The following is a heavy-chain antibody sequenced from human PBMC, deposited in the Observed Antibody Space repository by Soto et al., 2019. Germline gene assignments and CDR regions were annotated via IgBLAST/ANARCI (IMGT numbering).Heavy chain of an antibody. D-gene: IGHD5-12*01. J-gene: IGHJ6*02. CDR3: ARRSPLRGYSGYYYYYGMDV. V-gene: IGHV4-34*01. Sequence: LEILSLTCAVYGGSFSGYCWSWIRQPPGKGLEWIGEINHSGSTNYNPSLKSRVTISVDTSKNQFSLKLSSVTAADTAVYYCARRSPLRGYSGYYYYYGMDVWGQGTTVTVSS. CDR1: GGSFSGYC. CDR2: INHSGST.